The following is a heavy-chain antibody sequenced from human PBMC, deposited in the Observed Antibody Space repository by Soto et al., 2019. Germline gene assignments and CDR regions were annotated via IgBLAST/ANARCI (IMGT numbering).Heavy chain of an antibody. CDR2: INAGNGNT. J-gene: IGHJ6*02. CDR3: ARDLGSSSWPPNYYYYYGMDV. Sequence: ASVKVSCKASGYTFTSYAMHWVRQAPGQRLEWMGWINAGNGNTKYSQKFQGRVTITRDTSASTAYMELSSLRSEDTAVYYCARDLGSSSWPPNYYYYYGMDVWGQGTTVTVSS. V-gene: IGHV1-3*01. CDR1: GYTFTSYA. D-gene: IGHD6-13*01.